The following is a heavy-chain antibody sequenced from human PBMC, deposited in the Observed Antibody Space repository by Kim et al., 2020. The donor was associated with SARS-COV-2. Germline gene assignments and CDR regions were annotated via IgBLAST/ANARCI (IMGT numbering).Heavy chain of an antibody. J-gene: IGHJ4*02. Sequence: SVKGRFAISRDNSKNTLDLQMNSLIAEDTAVYYCAKSPALWFGELLHFDYWGQGTLVTVSS. D-gene: IGHD3-10*01. V-gene: IGHV3-23*01. CDR3: AKSPALWFGELLHFDY.